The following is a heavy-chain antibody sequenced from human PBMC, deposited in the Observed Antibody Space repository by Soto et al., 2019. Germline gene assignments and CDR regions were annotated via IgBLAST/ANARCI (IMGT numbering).Heavy chain of an antibody. CDR3: ARRGYSYGYRWFDP. D-gene: IGHD5-18*01. J-gene: IGHJ5*02. CDR2: IHYTGNT. CDR1: GXSISSSYH. V-gene: IGHV4-39*01. Sequence: SLTCTVSGXSISSSYHWGWIRQPPGKGLEWIGSIHYTGNTYYNPSLKSRVIISVDMSKNQFSLKLSSVTAADTAVYFCARRGYSYGYRWFDPWGQGTLVTVSS.